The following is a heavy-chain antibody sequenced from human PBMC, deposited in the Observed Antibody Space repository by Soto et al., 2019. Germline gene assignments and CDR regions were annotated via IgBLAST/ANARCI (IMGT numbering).Heavy chain of an antibody. CDR3: ATLVVVASTGWFDP. D-gene: IGHD2-15*01. CDR1: GDSMSSYY. CDR2: IYYTGST. V-gene: IGHV4-59*01. Sequence: QVQLQESGPGLVKPSETLSLTCTVSGDSMSSYYWSWIWQPPGKGLEWLGNIYYTGSTTYNPSLKSRVIISIDTSKKQFSLKLNSVTAADTAVYYCATLVVVASTGWFDPWGQGTLVTVSS. J-gene: IGHJ5*02.